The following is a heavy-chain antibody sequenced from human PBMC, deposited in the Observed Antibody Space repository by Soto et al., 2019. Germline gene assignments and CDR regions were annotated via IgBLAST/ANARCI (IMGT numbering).Heavy chain of an antibody. J-gene: IGHJ4*02. Sequence: VGSLRLSCAASGFNFSDHYMNWIRQAPGKGLEWVSYISSSSRCTNFADSVKGRFTISRDNAKNSLHLQMNSLRAEDAAVYYCARHTSGWHYYDYWGQGTPVTVSS. V-gene: IGHV3-11*06. CDR1: GFNFSDHY. CDR3: ARHTSGWHYYDY. D-gene: IGHD6-19*01. CDR2: ISSSSRCT.